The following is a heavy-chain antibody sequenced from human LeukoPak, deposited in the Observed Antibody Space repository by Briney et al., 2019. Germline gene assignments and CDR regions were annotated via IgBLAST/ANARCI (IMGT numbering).Heavy chain of an antibody. V-gene: IGHV1-18*01. D-gene: IGHD6-19*01. CDR3: ARVGSGWYDQGY. CDR1: GYTFTSYG. J-gene: IGHJ4*02. Sequence: ASVEVSRKASGYTFTSYGISWVRQAPGQGLEWMGWISAYNGNTNYAQKLQGRVTMTTDTSTSTAYMELRSLRSDDTAVYYCARVGSGWYDQGYWGQGTLVTVSS. CDR2: ISAYNGNT.